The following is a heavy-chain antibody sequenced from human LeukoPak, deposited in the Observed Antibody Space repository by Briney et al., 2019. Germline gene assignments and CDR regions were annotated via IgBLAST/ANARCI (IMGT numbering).Heavy chain of an antibody. CDR3: ARMVYYDFWSGYLPNYYYYYMDV. D-gene: IGHD3-3*01. CDR1: GYSFTSYG. CDR2: ISAYNGNT. J-gene: IGHJ6*03. V-gene: IGHV1-18*01. Sequence: GESLKISCKGSGYSFTSYGISWVRQAPGQGLEWMGWISAYNGNTNYAQKLQGRVTMTTDTSTSTAYMELRSLRSDDTAVYYCARMVYYDFWSGYLPNYYYYYMDVWGKGTTVTVSS.